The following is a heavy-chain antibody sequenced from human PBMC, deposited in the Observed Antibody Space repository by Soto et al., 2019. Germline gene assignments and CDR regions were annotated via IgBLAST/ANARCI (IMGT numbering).Heavy chain of an antibody. CDR1: GGSISSGNYY. J-gene: IGHJ4*02. Sequence: SETLSLTCPLSGGSISSGNYYWYWMRKPPGKGLEWIGYIYYGGIASYNPSIKSRVTISVDTSRNQFSLKLSPVTAADTAVYYCARVSDIATAKDYGCPGTLVTVSA. V-gene: IGHV4-30-4*01. D-gene: IGHD3-9*01. CDR3: ARVSDIATAKDY. CDR2: IYYGGIA.